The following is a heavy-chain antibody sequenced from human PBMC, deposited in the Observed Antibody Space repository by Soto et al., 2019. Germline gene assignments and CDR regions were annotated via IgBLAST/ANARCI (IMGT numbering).Heavy chain of an antibody. J-gene: IGHJ6*02. D-gene: IGHD3-16*01. CDR2: INPNSGGT. Sequence: ASVKVSCKASGYTFTGYYMHWVRQAPGQGLEWMGWINPNSGGTNYAQKFQGWVTMTRDTSISTAYMELSRLRSDDTAVYYCARELRGLLRLPPRYYYGMDVWGQGTTVTVSS. V-gene: IGHV1-2*04. CDR1: GYTFTGYY. CDR3: ARELRGLLRLPPRYYYGMDV.